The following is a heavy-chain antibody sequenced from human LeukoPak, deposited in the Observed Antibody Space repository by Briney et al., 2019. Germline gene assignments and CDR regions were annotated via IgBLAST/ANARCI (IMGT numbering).Heavy chain of an antibody. CDR2: ISGSGGST. D-gene: IGHD4-17*01. J-gene: IGHJ4*02. CDR3: AKDLKGVAPTVTTFDY. V-gene: IGHV3-23*01. Sequence: GGSLRLPCAASGFTFSSYAMSWVRQAPGKGLEWVSAISGSGGSTYYADSVKGRFTISRDNSKNTLYLQMNSLRAEDTAVYYCAKDLKGVAPTVTTFDYWGQGTLVTVSS. CDR1: GFTFSSYA.